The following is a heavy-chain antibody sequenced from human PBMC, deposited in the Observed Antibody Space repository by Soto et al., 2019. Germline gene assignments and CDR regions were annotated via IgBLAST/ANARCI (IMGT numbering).Heavy chain of an antibody. CDR2: IYWDDDR. Sequence: QITLKESGPALVKPTQTLTLTCTFSGFSLSTSHMGVGWIRQPPGKALEWLALIYWDDDRRYSPSVKSRLTILKDTSKNQVVLIMTNMDPVDTATYYCARVYYYGSGSPYYFDYWGQGILVTASS. D-gene: IGHD3-10*01. V-gene: IGHV2-5*02. CDR1: GFSLSTSHMG. CDR3: ARVYYYGSGSPYYFDY. J-gene: IGHJ4*02.